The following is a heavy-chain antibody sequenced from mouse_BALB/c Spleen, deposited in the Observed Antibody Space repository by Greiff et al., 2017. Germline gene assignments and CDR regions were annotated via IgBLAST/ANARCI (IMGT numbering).Heavy chain of an antibody. V-gene: IGHV3-6*02. CDR1: GYSITSGYY. CDR2: ISYDGSN. CDR3: ASMITRGAWFAY. Sequence: EVKLMESGPGLVKPSQSLSLTCSVTGYSITSGYYWNWIRQFPGNKLEWMGYISYDGSNNYNPSLKNRISITRDTSKNQFFLKLNSVTTEDTATYYCASMITRGAWFAYWGQGTLVTVSA. J-gene: IGHJ3*01. D-gene: IGHD2-4*01.